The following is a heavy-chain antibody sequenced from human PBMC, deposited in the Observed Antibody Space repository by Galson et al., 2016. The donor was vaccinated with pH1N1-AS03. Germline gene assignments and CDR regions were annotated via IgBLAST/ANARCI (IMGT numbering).Heavy chain of an antibody. CDR2: VSSDTARQ. V-gene: IGHV3-30-3*01. D-gene: IGHD6-13*01. CDR1: GFIFSDHA. Sequence: SLRLSCAASGFIFSDHAMHWVRQAPGKGLEWVAFVSSDTARQQYADSVKGRFTISKDRPRNMLYLEMNNLRVEDTAVYYCVKETGFGGTWYPFHQWGQGTLVRVSA. CDR3: VKETGFGGTWYPFHQ. J-gene: IGHJ1*01.